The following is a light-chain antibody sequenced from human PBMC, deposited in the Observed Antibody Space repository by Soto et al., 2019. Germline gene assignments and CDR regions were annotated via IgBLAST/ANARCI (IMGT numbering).Light chain of an antibody. CDR1: QSISSW. CDR3: QQYNSYSLT. Sequence: TLSATVGDRGTITCRASQSISSWLAWYQQKPGKAPKLLIYDASSLESGVPSRFSGSGSGTEFTLTISSLQPDDFATYYCQQYNSYSLTFGGGTKVDI. V-gene: IGKV1-5*01. J-gene: IGKJ4*02. CDR2: DAS.